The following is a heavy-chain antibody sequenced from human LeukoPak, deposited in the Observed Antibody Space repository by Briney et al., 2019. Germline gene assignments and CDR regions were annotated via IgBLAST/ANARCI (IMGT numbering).Heavy chain of an antibody. J-gene: IGHJ4*02. CDR2: IYYSGST. V-gene: IGHV4-39*07. CDR3: AGYGSGSYYKAFDF. D-gene: IGHD3-10*01. CDR1: DGSISSSSYY. Sequence: PSETLSLTCTVSDGSISSSSYYWGWIRQPPGKGLEWIGSIYYSGSTYYNPSLKSRVTISVDTSKNQFSLKLTSMTAADTAVYYCAGYGSGSYYKAFDFWGQGILVTVSS.